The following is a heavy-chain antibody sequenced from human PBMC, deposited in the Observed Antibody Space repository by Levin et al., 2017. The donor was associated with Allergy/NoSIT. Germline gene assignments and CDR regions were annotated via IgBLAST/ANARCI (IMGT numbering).Heavy chain of an antibody. CDR3: ARALVGGNPGAFDI. D-gene: IGHD4-23*01. J-gene: IGHJ3*02. CDR1: GGSISSGGYY. CDR2: IYYSGST. Sequence: SETLSLTCTVSGGSISSGGYYWSWIRQHPGKGLEWIGYIYYSGSTYYNPSLKSRVTISVDTSKNQFSLKLSSVTAADTAVYYCARALVGGNPGAFDIWGQGTMVTVSS. V-gene: IGHV4-31*03.